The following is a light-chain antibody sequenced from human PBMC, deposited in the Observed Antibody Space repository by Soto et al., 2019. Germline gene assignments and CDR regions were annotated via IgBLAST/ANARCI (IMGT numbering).Light chain of an antibody. V-gene: IGKV3-20*01. CDR1: QSVSSSY. CDR3: QQYGSSPPQT. CDR2: GAS. Sequence: EIVLTQSPCSLSLSLGERATISCRASQSVSSSYVAWYQQKPGQAPRLLIYGASSRATGVPARFSGSGSGTDFTLPIIRLEHEDFVVYYCQQYGSSPPQTFGQGTKLEIK. J-gene: IGKJ2*01.